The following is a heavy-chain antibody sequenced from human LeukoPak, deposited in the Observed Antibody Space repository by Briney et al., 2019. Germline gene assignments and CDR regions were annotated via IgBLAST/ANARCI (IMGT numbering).Heavy chain of an antibody. CDR3: ARENRGYSYGFNY. CDR1: GGSISSSSYY. V-gene: IGHV4-39*07. D-gene: IGHD5-18*01. Sequence: SETLSLTCTVSGGSISSSSYYWGWIRQPPGKGLEWIGSIYYSGSTYYNPSLKSRVTISVDTSKNQFSLKLSSVTAADTAVYYCARENRGYSYGFNYWGQGTLVTVSS. CDR2: IYYSGST. J-gene: IGHJ4*02.